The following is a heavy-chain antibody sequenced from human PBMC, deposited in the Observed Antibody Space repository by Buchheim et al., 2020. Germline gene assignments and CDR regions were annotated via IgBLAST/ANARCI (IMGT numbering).Heavy chain of an antibody. Sequence: EVQLLESGGGLVQPGGSLRLSCAASGFTFSSYAMRWVRQAPGQGLEWVSAISGSGGSTYYAESVKGRFTISRDTSKNTLYLQMTSLRAENTAVYYCAKSSIQERWLSYYYYGMDVWGQGT. D-gene: IGHD5-18*01. V-gene: IGHV3-23*01. J-gene: IGHJ6*02. CDR3: AKSSIQERWLSYYYYGMDV. CDR1: GFTFSSYA. CDR2: ISGSGGST.